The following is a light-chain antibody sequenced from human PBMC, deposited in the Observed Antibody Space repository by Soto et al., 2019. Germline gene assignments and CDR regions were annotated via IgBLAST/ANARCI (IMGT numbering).Light chain of an antibody. CDR1: QGISSS. CDR3: QQLNSYPLT. Sequence: DIQLTQSPSFLSASVGDRVTITCRASQGISSSLVWYQQKPGKAPKLLIYAASTLQSGVPSRFSGSGSGTEFTLTISSLQPEDFATYYGQQLNSYPLTFGGGTKVEIK. J-gene: IGKJ4*01. V-gene: IGKV1-9*01. CDR2: AAS.